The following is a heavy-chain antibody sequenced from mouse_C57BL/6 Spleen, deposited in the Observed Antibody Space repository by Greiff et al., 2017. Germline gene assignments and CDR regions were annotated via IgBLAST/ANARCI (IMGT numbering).Heavy chain of an antibody. CDR1: GFTFSDYY. J-gene: IGHJ3*01. V-gene: IGHV5-12*01. D-gene: IGHD2-14*01. CDR3: ATGGTRAWFAY. Sequence: EVQLVESGGGLVQPGGSLKLSCAASGFTFSDYYMYWVRQTPEKRLEWVAYISNGGGSTYYPDTVKGRFTISRDNAKNTLYLQMSRLKSEDTAMYYCATGGTRAWFAYWGQGTLVTVSA. CDR2: ISNGGGST.